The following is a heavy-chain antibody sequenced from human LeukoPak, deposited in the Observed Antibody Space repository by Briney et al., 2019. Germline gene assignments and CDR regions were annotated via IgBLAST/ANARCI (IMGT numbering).Heavy chain of an antibody. J-gene: IGHJ4*02. CDR1: GGSISNYY. Sequence: SETLSLTCIVSGGSISNYYWSWLRQPPGKGLEWIGDIHSSGSTNYNPSLKSRVTISGDTSKNHFSLKLSSVTAADTAVYYCARLPARGWYLDYWGQGTLVTVSS. CDR3: ARLPARGWYLDY. CDR2: IHSSGST. D-gene: IGHD6-19*01. V-gene: IGHV4-4*09.